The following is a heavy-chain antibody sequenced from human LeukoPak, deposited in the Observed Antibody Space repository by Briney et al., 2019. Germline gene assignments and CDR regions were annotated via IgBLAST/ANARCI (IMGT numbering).Heavy chain of an antibody. CDR2: IIPIFGTA. V-gene: IGHV1-69*05. D-gene: IGHD3-3*01. CDR3: ARGLTIFGVVTTTHYYYYYMDV. J-gene: IGHJ6*03. CDR1: GGTFSSYA. Sequence: SVKVSCKASGGTFSSYAISWVRQAPGQGLEWMGGIIPIFGTASYAQKFQGRVTITTDESTSTAYMELSSLRSEDTAVYYCARGLTIFGVVTTTHYYYYYMDVWGKGTTVTVSS.